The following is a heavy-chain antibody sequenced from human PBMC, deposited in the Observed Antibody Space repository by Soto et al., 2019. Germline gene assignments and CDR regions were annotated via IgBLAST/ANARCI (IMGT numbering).Heavy chain of an antibody. Sequence: GGSLRLSCAASGFTFSSYAMSWVRQAPGKGLEWVSAISGSGGSTYYADSVKGRFTISRDNSKNTLYLQMNSLRAEDTAVYYCAKDRARMITFSYFDYWGQGTLVTVSS. V-gene: IGHV3-23*01. CDR2: ISGSGGST. CDR3: AKDRARMITFSYFDY. J-gene: IGHJ4*02. D-gene: IGHD3-16*01. CDR1: GFTFSSYA.